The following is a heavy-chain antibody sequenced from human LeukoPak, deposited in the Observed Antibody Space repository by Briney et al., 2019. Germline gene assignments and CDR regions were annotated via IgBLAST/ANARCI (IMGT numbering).Heavy chain of an antibody. Sequence: SETLSLTCTVSGGSISSYYWSWIRQPAGKGLEWIGRIYTSGSTNYNPSLKSRVTISVDKSKNQFSLKLSSVTAADTAVYYCVGSGHYYAEYFQHWGQGTLVTVSS. CDR3: VGSGHYYAEYFQH. CDR1: GGSISSYY. CDR2: IYTSGST. V-gene: IGHV4-4*07. J-gene: IGHJ1*01. D-gene: IGHD3-22*01.